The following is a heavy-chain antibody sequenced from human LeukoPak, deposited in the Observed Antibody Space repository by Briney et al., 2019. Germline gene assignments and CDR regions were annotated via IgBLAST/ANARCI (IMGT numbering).Heavy chain of an antibody. CDR2: ISSNGGST. CDR3: ARGGHSSSSEA. Sequence: GGSLRLSCAASGFTFSSYAMHWVRQAPGKGLEYVSAISSNGGSTYYANSVKGRFTISRDNSKNTLYLQIGSLRAEDMAVYYCARGGHSSSSEAWGQGTLVTVSS. CDR1: GFTFSSYA. D-gene: IGHD6-6*01. J-gene: IGHJ5*02. V-gene: IGHV3-64*01.